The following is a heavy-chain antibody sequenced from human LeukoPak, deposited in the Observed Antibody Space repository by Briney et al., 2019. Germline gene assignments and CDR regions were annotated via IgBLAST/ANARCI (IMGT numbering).Heavy chain of an antibody. J-gene: IGHJ4*02. CDR1: GGSISSSSYY. D-gene: IGHD6-13*01. CDR2: IYYSGST. CDR3: ARDQVIAAAGSPDY. Sequence: AETLSLTSTVSGGSISSSSYYWGWIRQPPGKGLEWIGSIYYSGSTYYNPSLKSRVTISVDTSKNQFSLKLSSVTAADTAVYYCARDQVIAAAGSPDYWGQGTLVTVSS. V-gene: IGHV4-39*07.